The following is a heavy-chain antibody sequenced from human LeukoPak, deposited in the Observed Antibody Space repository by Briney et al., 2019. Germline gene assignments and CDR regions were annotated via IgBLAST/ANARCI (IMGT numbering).Heavy chain of an antibody. CDR1: GGTFSSYA. CDR2: IIPIFGTA. V-gene: IGHV1-69*05. D-gene: IGHD3-10*01. J-gene: IGHJ4*02. Sequence: ASVKVSCKASGGTFSSYAISWVRQAPGQGLEWMGGIIPIFGTASYAQKFQGRVTITTDESTSTAYMELSSLRSEDTAVYYCARADGNGSGSYPLYYFDYWGQGTLVTVSS. CDR3: ARADGNGSGSYPLYYFDY.